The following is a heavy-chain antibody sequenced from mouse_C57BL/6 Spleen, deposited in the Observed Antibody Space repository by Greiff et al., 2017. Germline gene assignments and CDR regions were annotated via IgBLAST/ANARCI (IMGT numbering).Heavy chain of an antibody. CDR3: ARDDYSNYFDY. V-gene: IGHV1-80*01. CDR2: IYPGDGDT. D-gene: IGHD2-5*01. J-gene: IGHJ2*01. CDR1: GYAFSSYW. Sequence: QVQLQQSGAELVKPGASVQISCKASGYAFSSYWMNWVKQRPGKGLEWIGQIYPGDGDTNYNGKFKGKATLTADKSSSTAYMQLSSLTSEDSAVYFCARDDYSNYFDYWGQGTTLTVSS.